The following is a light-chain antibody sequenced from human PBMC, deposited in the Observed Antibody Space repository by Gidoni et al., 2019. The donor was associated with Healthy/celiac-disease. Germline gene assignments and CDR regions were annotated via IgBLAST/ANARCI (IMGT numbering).Light chain of an antibody. CDR1: QSVSSY. Sequence: EIVLTQSPATLSLSPGERATLSCRASQSVSSYLAWYQQKPGQAPRLLIYDASTRAPGIPARFSGSGSGTDFTLTISSLEPEDFAVYYCQQRSNWPLMYTFGQGTKLEIK. CDR3: QQRSNWPLMYT. J-gene: IGKJ2*01. CDR2: DAS. V-gene: IGKV3-11*01.